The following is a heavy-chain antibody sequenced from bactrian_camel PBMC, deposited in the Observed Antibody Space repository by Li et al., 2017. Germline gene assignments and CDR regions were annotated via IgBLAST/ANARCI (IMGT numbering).Heavy chain of an antibody. D-gene: IGHD3*01. CDR1: SQHFTSYC. Sequence: VQLVESGGDSVQAGGSLRLSCAYDYSQHFTSYCLAWFRQAPGNEREGIARIYLGGTFYSDFVKGRFTISQDNEKNTIYLQMNNLKPEDTAIYYCAAAGSLRGSNFGGCSFIYWGQGTQVTVS. CDR3: AAAGSLRGSNFGGCSFIY. V-gene: IGHV3S55*01. CDR2: IYLGGT. J-gene: IGHJ4*01.